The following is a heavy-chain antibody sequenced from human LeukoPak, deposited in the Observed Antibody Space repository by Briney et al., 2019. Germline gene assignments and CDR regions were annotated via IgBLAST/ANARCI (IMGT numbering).Heavy chain of an antibody. CDR2: IRNKANFYAK. V-gene: IGHV3-73*01. D-gene: IGHD2/OR15-2a*01. Sequence: GESLKISCKGSGYSFTSYWIGWVRQVPGKGLEWIGRIRNKANFYAKAYSPSVKGRFFLSRDDSNNVSYLQMNSLKTEDTGLYYCTKYDSWGQGTLVTVSS. CDR1: GYSFTSYW. CDR3: TKYDS. J-gene: IGHJ5*01.